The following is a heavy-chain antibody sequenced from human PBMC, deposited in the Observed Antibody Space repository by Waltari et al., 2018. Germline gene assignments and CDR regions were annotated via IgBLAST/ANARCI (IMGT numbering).Heavy chain of an antibody. Sequence: EVQLVESGGGMKQPGESLRLSCAASGFVFSDYSWNWVRQAPGKGLEWIAYISSSTTVNYYADSVKGRFTVSRDNAKNLLFLQTDSLRAEDTAVYYCAREGGFTSWYALQYWGQGSLVTVSS. CDR1: GFVFSDYS. J-gene: IGHJ1*01. V-gene: IGHV3-48*01. D-gene: IGHD6-13*01. CDR2: ISSSTTVN. CDR3: AREGGFTSWYALQY.